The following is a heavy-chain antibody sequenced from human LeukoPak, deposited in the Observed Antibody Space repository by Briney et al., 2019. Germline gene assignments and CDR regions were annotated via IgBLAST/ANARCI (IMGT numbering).Heavy chain of an antibody. D-gene: IGHD1-1*01. CDR3: ARLERRREGWFDP. Sequence: PSETLSLTCTVSGGSISSYDWSWIRQPPGKGLEWIGYIYYSGSTNYNPSLKSRVTISVDTSKNQFSLKLSSVTAADTAVYYCARLERRREGWFDPWGLGTLVTVSS. V-gene: IGHV4-59*08. CDR1: GGSISSYD. J-gene: IGHJ5*02. CDR2: IYYSGST.